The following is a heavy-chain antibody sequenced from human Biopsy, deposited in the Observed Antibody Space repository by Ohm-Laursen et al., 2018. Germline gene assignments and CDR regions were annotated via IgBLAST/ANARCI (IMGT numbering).Heavy chain of an antibody. D-gene: IGHD5-24*01. CDR3: ARAGVGSDGTDSYFYGMDV. J-gene: IGHJ6*02. V-gene: IGHV1-46*01. CDR1: RITPATHH. CDR2: ISPTVATT. Sequence: SPKPSRITPATHHIPWGRQVPGHGLGWTGVISPTVATTSFSPKSQARITMTRDTSTGTVYMDLNSLGSEDTAVYYCARAGVGSDGTDSYFYGMDVWGPGTTVTVSS.